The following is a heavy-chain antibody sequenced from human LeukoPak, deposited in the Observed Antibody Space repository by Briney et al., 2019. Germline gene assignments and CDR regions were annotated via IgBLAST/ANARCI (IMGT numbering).Heavy chain of an antibody. J-gene: IGHJ3*02. Sequence: PGGSLRLSCAGSGFTFSSYIMNWVRQAPGKGLEWVSSISSSSSYIYYADSVKGRFTISRDNAKNSLYLQMNSLRAEDTAVYYCARDRIAAAGIAFDIWGQGTMVTVSS. CDR2: ISSSSSYI. CDR3: ARDRIAAAGIAFDI. V-gene: IGHV3-21*01. CDR1: GFTFSSYI. D-gene: IGHD6-13*01.